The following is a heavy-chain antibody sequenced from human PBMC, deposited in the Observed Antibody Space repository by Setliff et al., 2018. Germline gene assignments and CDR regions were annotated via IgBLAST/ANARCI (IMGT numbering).Heavy chain of an antibody. CDR2: FHTGGAT. Sequence: SETLSLTCSVSGGSISSGGFYWSWIRQSAGRGLEWIGHFHTGGATDYNLSLRSRVTMSVDTSTNRLSLRINFLTAADTAIYYCARGHVHQSGRPFHYVDVWGKGTSVTVSS. V-gene: IGHV4-61*09. CDR3: ARGHVHQSGRPFHYVDV. CDR1: GGSISSGGFY. J-gene: IGHJ6*04. D-gene: IGHD3-10*01.